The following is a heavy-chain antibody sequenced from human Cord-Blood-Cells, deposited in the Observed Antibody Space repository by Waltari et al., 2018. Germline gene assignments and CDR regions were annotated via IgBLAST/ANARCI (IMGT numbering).Heavy chain of an antibody. CDR3: ARGTIISYYYYDSSGSSFDY. V-gene: IGHV4-39*01. CDR2: IYYSGST. D-gene: IGHD3-22*01. CDR1: GGSISSSSYY. Sequence: QLQLQESGPGLVKPSETLSLTCTVSGGSISSSSYYWGWIRQPPGKGLDGIGSIYYSGSTYYNPSLKSRVTISVDTSKNQFSLKLSSVTAADTAVYYCARGTIISYYYYDSSGSSFDYWGQGTLVTVSS. J-gene: IGHJ4*02.